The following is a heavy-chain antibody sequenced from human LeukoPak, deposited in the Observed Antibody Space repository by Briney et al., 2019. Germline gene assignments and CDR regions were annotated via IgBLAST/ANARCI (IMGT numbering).Heavy chain of an antibody. V-gene: IGHV4-39*07. CDR2: IYYSGST. J-gene: IGHJ4*02. Sequence: SETLSLTCTVSGGSISSSSYYWGWIRQPPGKGLEWIGSIYYSGSTYYNPSLKSRVTISVDTSKNQFSLKLSSVTAADTAVYYCARVGWELLLFDYWGQGTLVTVSS. CDR3: ARVGWELLLFDY. CDR1: GGSISSSSYY. D-gene: IGHD1-26*01.